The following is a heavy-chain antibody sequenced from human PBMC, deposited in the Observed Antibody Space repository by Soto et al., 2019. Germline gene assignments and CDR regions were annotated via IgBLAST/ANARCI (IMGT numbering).Heavy chain of an antibody. CDR2: IYYSGST. Sequence: NPXETLSLTCTVSGGSISSYYWSWIRQPPGKGLEWIGYIYYSGSTNYNPSLKSRVTISVDTSKNQFSLKLSSVTAADTAVYYCARGSWDYDFWSGYYGGGNFDYWGQGTLVTVSS. V-gene: IGHV4-59*01. D-gene: IGHD3-3*01. J-gene: IGHJ4*02. CDR1: GGSISSYY. CDR3: ARGSWDYDFWSGYYGGGNFDY.